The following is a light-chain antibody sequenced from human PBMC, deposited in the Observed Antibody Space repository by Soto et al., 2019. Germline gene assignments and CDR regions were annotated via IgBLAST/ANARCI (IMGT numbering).Light chain of an antibody. CDR2: GAS. CDR1: QIIRSN. J-gene: IGKJ2*01. CDR3: KQYNDWLRYT. Sequence: EILMTQSPATLSVSPGERATLSCRASQIIRSNLAWYQQKPGQAPRLLIYGASTRATGIPARFSGSGSGTEFTLTISSLQSEDFAVYFCKQYNDWLRYTFGQGTKLEIK. V-gene: IGKV3-15*01.